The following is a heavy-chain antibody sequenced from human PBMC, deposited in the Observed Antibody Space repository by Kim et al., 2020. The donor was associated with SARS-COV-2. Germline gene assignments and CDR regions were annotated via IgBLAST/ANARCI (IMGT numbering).Heavy chain of an antibody. J-gene: IGHJ4*02. D-gene: IGHD6-6*01. Sequence: TYADSVKGRFTISRDNAKTTLYLQMASLRVEDTAVYYCARAISSSSGGYWGQGTLVTVSS. V-gene: IGHV3-74*01. CDR3: ARAISSSSGGY.